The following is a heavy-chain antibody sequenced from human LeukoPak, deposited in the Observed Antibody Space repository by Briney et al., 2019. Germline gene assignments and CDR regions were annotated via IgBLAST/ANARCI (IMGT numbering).Heavy chain of an antibody. CDR2: ISGSGGST. Sequence: GGSLRLSCAASGFTFSSYAMSWVRQAPGKGLEWVSAISGSGGSTYYADSVKGRFTISRGNSKNTLYLQMNSLRAEDTAVYYCAKAQAVAGGRWFDPWGQGTLVTVSS. V-gene: IGHV3-23*01. D-gene: IGHD6-19*01. J-gene: IGHJ5*02. CDR1: GFTFSSYA. CDR3: AKAQAVAGGRWFDP.